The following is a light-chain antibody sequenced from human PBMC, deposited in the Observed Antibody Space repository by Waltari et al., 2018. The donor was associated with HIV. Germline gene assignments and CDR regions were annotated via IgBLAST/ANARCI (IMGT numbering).Light chain of an antibody. J-gene: IGKJ2*01. CDR3: MQRIEFPYT. CDR1: QSLLATDDGFTY. Sequence: DIVMTQTPLSLPVTPGEPASISCRSSQSLLATDDGFTYLDWYLQKPGQSPQLLISTLSYRASGVPDRFSGSGSGTDFTLKISRVEAEDFGVYYCMQRIEFPYTFGQGTKLEIK. CDR2: TLS. V-gene: IGKV2-40*01.